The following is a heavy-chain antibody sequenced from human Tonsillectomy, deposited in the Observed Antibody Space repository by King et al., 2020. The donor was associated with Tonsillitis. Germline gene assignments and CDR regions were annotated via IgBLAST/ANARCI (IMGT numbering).Heavy chain of an antibody. CDR2: MNPNSGDT. D-gene: IGHD2-2*01. CDR1: GYTFASHD. J-gene: IGHJ6*03. V-gene: IGHV1-8*01. Sequence: QLVQSGAEVKKPGASVKVSCKASGYTFASHDLHGVRQATGQGLEWMGWMNPNSGDTGYVQKFQGRVTMTRNTSTSTAYMELSSLRSEDTAVYYCARVHCSSSSCHPHYYYMDVWGKGTTVTVSS. CDR3: ARVHCSSSSCHPHYYYMDV.